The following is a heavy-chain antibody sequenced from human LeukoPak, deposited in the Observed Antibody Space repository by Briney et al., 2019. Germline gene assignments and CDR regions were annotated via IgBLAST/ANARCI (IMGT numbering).Heavy chain of an antibody. J-gene: IGHJ4*02. Sequence: GGSLGLSCAASGFTFSNAWMSWVRQAPGKGLEWVGRIKSKTDGGTTDYAAPVKGRFTISRDDSKNTLYLQMNSLKTEDTAVYYCTTETHYGGNSAYFDYWGQGTLVTVSS. CDR2: IKSKTDGGTT. V-gene: IGHV3-15*01. CDR3: TTETHYGGNSAYFDY. CDR1: GFTFSNAW. D-gene: IGHD4-23*01.